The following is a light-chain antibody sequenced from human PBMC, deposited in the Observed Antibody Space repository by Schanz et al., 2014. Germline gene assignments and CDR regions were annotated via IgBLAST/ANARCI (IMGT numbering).Light chain of an antibody. CDR1: QTVSNN. J-gene: IGKJ1*01. CDR3: QQYGSSPRT. Sequence: EIVMTQSPATLSVSPGERGTLSCRASQTVSNNLAWYQQKPGQTPRLLIYGASNRATGIPARFSGSGSGTDFTLTISRLEPEDFAVYYCQQYGSSPRTFGQGTKVEIK. CDR2: GAS. V-gene: IGKV3-20*01.